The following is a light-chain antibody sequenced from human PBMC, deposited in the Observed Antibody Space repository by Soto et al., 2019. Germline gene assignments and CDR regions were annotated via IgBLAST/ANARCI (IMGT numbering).Light chain of an antibody. CDR3: QQYDNRPPIT. CDR2: EAS. J-gene: IGKJ5*01. CDR1: QDISNY. Sequence: DIQMTQSPSSLSASVGDRVTITCQASQDISNYLNWYQQKPGKAPKILIYEASNLETGVPSRFSGRGSGTDFTFTISSRQPEDIATYYCQQYDNRPPITFGQGKRLEIK. V-gene: IGKV1-33*01.